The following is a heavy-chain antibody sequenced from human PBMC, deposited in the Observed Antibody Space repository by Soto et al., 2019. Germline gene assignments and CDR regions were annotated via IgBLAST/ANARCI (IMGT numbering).Heavy chain of an antibody. Sequence: EVQLLESGGGLVQPGGSLRLSCAASGFTFTNYAMSWVRQAPGKGLEWVSTISGGGDGTYYADSVKGHFTISRDNSKNTLYLQMSSLRVEDTAIYSCATKGLGSLKTFCSDRGCHYAFDIWGQGTMVTVSS. CDR1: GFTFTNYA. D-gene: IGHD3-3*01. CDR3: ATKGLGSLKTFCSDRGCHYAFDI. V-gene: IGHV3-23*01. CDR2: ISGGGDGT. J-gene: IGHJ3*02.